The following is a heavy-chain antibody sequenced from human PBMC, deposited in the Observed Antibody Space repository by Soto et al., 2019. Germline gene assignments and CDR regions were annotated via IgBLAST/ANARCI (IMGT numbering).Heavy chain of an antibody. Sequence: PGESLKISCQGSGYSFTSYWIGWVRQMPGKGLEWMGIIYPGGSDTRYSPSFQGQVTISADKSISTAYLQWSSLKASDTAMYYCARTGYDFWSGYYTGYYYYYMDVWGKGTTVTV. D-gene: IGHD3-3*01. CDR2: IYPGGSDT. J-gene: IGHJ6*03. CDR1: GYSFTSYW. V-gene: IGHV5-51*01. CDR3: ARTGYDFWSGYYTGYYYYYMDV.